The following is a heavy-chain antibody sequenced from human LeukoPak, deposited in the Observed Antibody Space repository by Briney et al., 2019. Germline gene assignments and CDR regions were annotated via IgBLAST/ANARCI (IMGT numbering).Heavy chain of an antibody. CDR2: IIPIFGTA. CDR3: ARDDNQGYCSGGRCYSSLSQYGMDV. Sequence: ASVKVSCKASGGTFSSYAISWVRQAPGQGLEWMGGIIPIFGTANYAQKFQGRVTITADESTSTAYMELSSLRSEDTAVYYCARDDNQGYCSGGRCYSSLSQYGMDVWGKGTTVTVSS. J-gene: IGHJ6*04. CDR1: GGTFSSYA. D-gene: IGHD2-15*01. V-gene: IGHV1-69*01.